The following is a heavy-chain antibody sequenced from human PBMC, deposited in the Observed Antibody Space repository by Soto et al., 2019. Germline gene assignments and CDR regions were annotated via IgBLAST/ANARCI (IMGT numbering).Heavy chain of an antibody. J-gene: IGHJ5*02. Sequence: GGSLRLSCAASVFPFSHYWMHWVRQAPGKGLVWVSRINPAGTITNYADSVEGRFTISRDNADSALFLQMNSLSAENTAIYYFTSDPSGLRETWGQATLVTVSS. CDR3: TSDPSGLRET. CDR2: INPAGTIT. V-gene: IGHV3-74*01. CDR1: VFPFSHYW. D-gene: IGHD1-1*01.